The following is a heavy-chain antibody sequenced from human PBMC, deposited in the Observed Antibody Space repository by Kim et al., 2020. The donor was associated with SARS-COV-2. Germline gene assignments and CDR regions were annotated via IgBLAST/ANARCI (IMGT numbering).Heavy chain of an antibody. CDR3: ARGPYYYDSSGYYDLLFDY. CDR1: GGSISSYY. Sequence: SETLSLTCTVSGGSISSYYWSWIRQPPGKGLEWIGYIYYSGSTNYNPSLKSRVTISVDTFKNQFSLKLSSVTAADTAVYYCARGPYYYDSSGYYDLLFDYWGQGTLVTVSS. CDR2: IYYSGST. V-gene: IGHV4-59*01. D-gene: IGHD3-22*01. J-gene: IGHJ4*02.